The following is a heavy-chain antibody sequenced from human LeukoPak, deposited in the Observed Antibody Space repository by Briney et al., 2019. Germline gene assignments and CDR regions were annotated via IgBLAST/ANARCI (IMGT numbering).Heavy chain of an antibody. V-gene: IGHV4-34*01. CDR3: ASHLTGDLYYFDY. CDR2: INHSGST. CDR1: GGSFSGYY. Sequence: SETLSLTCAVYGGSFSGYYWSWIRQPPGKGLEWIGEINHSGSTNYNPSLKSRVTISVDTSKNQFSLKLSSVTAADTAVYYCASHLTGDLYYFDYWGQGTLVTVSS. J-gene: IGHJ4*02. D-gene: IGHD2-21*02.